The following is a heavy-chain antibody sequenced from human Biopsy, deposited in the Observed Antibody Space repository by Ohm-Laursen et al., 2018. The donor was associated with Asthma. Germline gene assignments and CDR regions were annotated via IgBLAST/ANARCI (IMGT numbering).Heavy chain of an antibody. J-gene: IGHJ4*02. V-gene: IGHV3-33*01. D-gene: IGHD3-22*01. CDR3: ARDPAGYYYFDY. CDR2: IWYDGSNK. CDR1: GFTFSSYG. Sequence: SLRLSCAASGFTFSSYGMHWVHQAPGKGLEWVAVIWYDGSNKYYADSVKGRLTISRDNSKNTLYLQMNSLRAEDTAVYYCARDPAGYYYFDYWGQGTLVTVSS.